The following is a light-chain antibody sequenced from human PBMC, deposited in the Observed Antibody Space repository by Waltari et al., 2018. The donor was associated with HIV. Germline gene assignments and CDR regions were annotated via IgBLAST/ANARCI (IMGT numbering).Light chain of an antibody. CDR1: SGSIASNY. CDR2: EDN. Sequence: NFMLTQPHSVSESPGKTVTISCTRSSGSIASNYVQWYQQRPGSSPTPVIYEDNQRPSWVPGRFSGSIDSSSNAASLTISRLKTEDEADYYCQSYDSSNHLIFGGGTKLTVL. V-gene: IGLV6-57*01. CDR3: QSYDSSNHLI. J-gene: IGLJ2*01.